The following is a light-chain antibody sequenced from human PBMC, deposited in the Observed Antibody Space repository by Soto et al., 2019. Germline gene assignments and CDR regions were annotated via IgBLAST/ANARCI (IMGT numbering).Light chain of an antibody. CDR1: SSNLGSNY. CDR3: AAWDDSLSGLV. J-gene: IGLJ1*01. V-gene: IGLV1-47*01. CDR2: RNN. Sequence: QSALTQPPSASGTPGQRVTISCSGSSSNLGSNYVFWYHQLPGTAPKLLIYRNNQRPSGVPDRFSGSKSGTSASLAISGLRSEDEADYYCAAWDDSLSGLVFGTGTKVTVL.